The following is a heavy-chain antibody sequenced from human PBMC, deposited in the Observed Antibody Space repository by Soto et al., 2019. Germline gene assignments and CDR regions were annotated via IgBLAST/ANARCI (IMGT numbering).Heavy chain of an antibody. D-gene: IGHD5-12*01. CDR1: GYTFTSYG. CDR2: ISAYNGNT. J-gene: IGHJ6*02. Sequence: ASVKVSCKASGYTFTSYGISWVRQAPGQGLEWMGWISAYNGNTNYAQKLQGRVTMTTDTSTSTAYMELRSLRSDDTAVYYCARGLQMATTFYYYYYYGMDVWGQGTTVTVSS. CDR3: ARGLQMATTFYYYYYYGMDV. V-gene: IGHV1-18*01.